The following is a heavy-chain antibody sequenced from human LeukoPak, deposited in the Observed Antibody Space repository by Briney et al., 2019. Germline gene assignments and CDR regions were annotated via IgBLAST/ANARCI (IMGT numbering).Heavy chain of an antibody. J-gene: IGHJ4*02. V-gene: IGHV3-23*01. D-gene: IGHD6-13*01. CDR3: ARVDSRTAQFDY. CDR1: GFTFSSYA. CDR2: ISDSGGST. Sequence: GGSLRLSCVASGFTFSSYAMSWVRQAPGKGLEWVSTISDSGGSTYYADSVKGRFTISRDNSKNTLYLQMNSLRAEDTAVYHCARVDSRTAQFDYWGQGTLVTVSS.